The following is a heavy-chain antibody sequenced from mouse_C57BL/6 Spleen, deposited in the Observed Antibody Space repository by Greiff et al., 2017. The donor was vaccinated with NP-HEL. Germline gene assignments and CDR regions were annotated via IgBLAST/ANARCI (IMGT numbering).Heavy chain of an antibody. J-gene: IGHJ4*01. V-gene: IGHV1-63*01. CDR1: GYTFTNYW. CDR3: ERKGYDYDDAMDY. CDR2: IYPGGGYT. D-gene: IGHD2-4*01. Sequence: QVQLQQSGAELVRPGTSVKMSCKASGYTFTNYWIGWAKQRPGHGLEWIGDIYPGGGYTNYNEKFKGKVTLTADKSSSTAYMQFSNLTSEDSAIYSCERKGYDYDDAMDYWGQGTSVTVSS.